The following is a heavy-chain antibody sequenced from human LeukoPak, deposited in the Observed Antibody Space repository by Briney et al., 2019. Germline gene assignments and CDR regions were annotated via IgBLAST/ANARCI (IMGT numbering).Heavy chain of an antibody. CDR1: GFTFSSYE. V-gene: IGHV3-48*03. J-gene: IGHJ4*02. CDR2: ISIGGRTQ. Sequence: GGSLRLSCAASGFTFSSYEMNWVRQAPGKGLEWVSYISIGGRTQYYADSVKGRFTISRDNAKNSLYLQMNGLRAEDTAVYYCARDLSRYYNDYCGQGTLVTVSS. CDR3: ARDLSRYYNDY.